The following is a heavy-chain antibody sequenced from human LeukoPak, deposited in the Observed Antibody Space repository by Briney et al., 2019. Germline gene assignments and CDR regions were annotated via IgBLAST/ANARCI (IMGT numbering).Heavy chain of an antibody. CDR1: GFTFSSYS. J-gene: IGHJ4*02. CDR3: ARSIGIYQLPQY. CDR2: ISSSSSYI. Sequence: GGSLRLSCAASGFTFSSYSMNWVRQAPGKGREWVSSISSSSSYIYYADSVKGRFTISRDNAKNSLYLQMNSLRAEDTAVYYCARSIGIYQLPQYWGQGTLVTVSS. D-gene: IGHD2-2*01. V-gene: IGHV3-21*01.